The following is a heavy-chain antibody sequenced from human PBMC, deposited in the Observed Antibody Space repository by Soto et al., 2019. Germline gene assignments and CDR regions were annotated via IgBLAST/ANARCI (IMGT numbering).Heavy chain of an antibody. V-gene: IGHV3-21*01. J-gene: IGHJ4*02. CDR1: GFTFSSYS. CDR2: ISSSSSYI. D-gene: IGHD3-9*01. CDR3: ARDPPYYDILTGGY. Sequence: GGSLRLSCAASGFTFSSYSMNWVRQAPGKGLEWVSSISSSSSYIYYADSVKGRFTISRDNAKNSLYLQMNSLRAEDTAVYYCARDPPYYDILTGGYWGQGTLVTVSS.